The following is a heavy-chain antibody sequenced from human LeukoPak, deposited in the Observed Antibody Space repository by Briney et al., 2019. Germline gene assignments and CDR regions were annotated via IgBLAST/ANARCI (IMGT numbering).Heavy chain of an antibody. CDR3: ARSEGNY. CDR2: IYISGSGST. CDR1: GGSISSYY. V-gene: IGHV4-4*07. D-gene: IGHD3-10*01. J-gene: IGHJ4*02. Sequence: SETLSLTCTVSGGSISSYYWSWIRQPAGKGLEWIGRIYISGSGSTNYNPSLKSRGTMSVDTSKNQFSLKLSSVTAADTAVYYCARSEGNYWGQGTLVTVSS.